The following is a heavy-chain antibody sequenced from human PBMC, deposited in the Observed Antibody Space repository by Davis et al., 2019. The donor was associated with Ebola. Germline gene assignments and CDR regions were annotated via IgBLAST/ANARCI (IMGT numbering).Heavy chain of an antibody. CDR1: GFTFGDYA. V-gene: IGHV3-48*03. J-gene: IGHJ4*02. Sequence: GGSLRLSCAASGFTFGDYAMSWVRQAPGKGLEWVSYISSSGSTIYYADSVKGRFTISRDNAKNSLYLQMNSLRAEDTAVYYCAREGLIWLYFDYWGQGTLVTVSS. CDR2: ISSSGSTI. D-gene: IGHD3-10*01. CDR3: AREGLIWLYFDY.